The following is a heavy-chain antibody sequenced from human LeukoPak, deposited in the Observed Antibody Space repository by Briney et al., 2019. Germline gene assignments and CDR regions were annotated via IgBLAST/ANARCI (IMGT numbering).Heavy chain of an antibody. CDR3: AKVKSAGSSLDSDY. V-gene: IGHV3-30*02. D-gene: IGHD6-6*01. CDR2: IRYDGSNK. CDR1: GFTFSSYG. J-gene: IGHJ4*02. Sequence: PGGSLRLSCAASGFTFSSYGMHWVRQAPGKGLEWVAFIRYDGSNKYYADSVKGRFTISRDNSKNTLYLQMNSLRAEDTAVYYCAKVKSAGSSLDSDYWGQGTLVTVSS.